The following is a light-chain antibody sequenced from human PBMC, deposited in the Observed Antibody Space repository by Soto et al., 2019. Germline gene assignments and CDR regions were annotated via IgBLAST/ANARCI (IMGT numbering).Light chain of an antibody. CDR2: AAS. J-gene: IGKJ1*01. CDR3: QQSYSSPET. CDR1: QSIDNY. Sequence: DIQMTQSPSSLSASVGDRVTITCRASQSIDNYLNWYQQKPGKAPNLLIYAASTLLSGVPSRFSGRGSGTHFALTISSLQPEDFATYYCQQSYSSPETFGQGTKVEIK. V-gene: IGKV1-39*01.